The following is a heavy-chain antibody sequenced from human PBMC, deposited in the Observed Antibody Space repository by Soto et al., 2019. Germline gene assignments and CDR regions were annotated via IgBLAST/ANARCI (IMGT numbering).Heavy chain of an antibody. Sequence: ASVQVPCTASGNTFTNFGVTWVRQAPGQGLEWMGWIRAYTDDTSYAQKFKGRVTMTIDTSTSTAYLDLRSLTSDDTAVYYCARVIPGAEAWFDPWGQGTLVTVS. V-gene: IGHV1-18*01. CDR1: GNTFTNFG. CDR3: ARVIPGAEAWFDP. J-gene: IGHJ5*02. CDR2: IRAYTDDT. D-gene: IGHD2-2*01.